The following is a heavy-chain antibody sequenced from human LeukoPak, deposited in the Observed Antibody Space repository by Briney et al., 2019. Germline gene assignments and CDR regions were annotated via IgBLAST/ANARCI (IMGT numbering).Heavy chain of an antibody. V-gene: IGHV4-34*01. CDR3: ARNSHSYGYYYYYYYGMDV. Sequence: SETLSLTCAVYGGSFSGYYWSWIRQPPGKGLEWIGEINHSGSTNYNPSLKSRVTISVDTSKNQFTLKLSSVTAADTAVYYCARNSHSYGYYYYYYYGMDVWGQGTTVTVSS. D-gene: IGHD5-18*01. CDR2: INHSGST. CDR1: GGSFSGYY. J-gene: IGHJ6*02.